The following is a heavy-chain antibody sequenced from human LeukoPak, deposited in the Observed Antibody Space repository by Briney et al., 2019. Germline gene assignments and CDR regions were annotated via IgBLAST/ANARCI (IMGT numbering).Heavy chain of an antibody. CDR1: GGSISSYY. V-gene: IGHV4-4*07. D-gene: IGHD2-2*03. CDR3: ARESLLDISPFPLFDY. J-gene: IGHJ4*02. CDR2: IYSSGNT. Sequence: TPSETLSLTCTVSGGSISSYYWSWIRQPAGKGLEWIGRIYSSGNTNYNPSLKSRVSISLHTSTSQFSLKLTSVTAADTAIYYCARESLLDISPFPLFDYWGQGTLVTVSS.